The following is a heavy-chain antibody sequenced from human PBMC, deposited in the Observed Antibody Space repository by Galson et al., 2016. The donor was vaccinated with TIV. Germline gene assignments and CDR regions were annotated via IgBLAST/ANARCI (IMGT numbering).Heavy chain of an antibody. D-gene: IGHD3-22*01. J-gene: IGHJ4*02. CDR1: GYTFTGYF. Sequence: SVKVSCKASGYTFTGYFLHWVRQAPGHGPEWMGWINPKTGAITYAQNYQGRVTMTGDTSTSTVYMELRSLTPDDAAVYYCARERDYFDGSGTYWGQGTLVTVSS. CDR2: INPKTGAI. V-gene: IGHV1-2*02. CDR3: ARERDYFDGSGTY.